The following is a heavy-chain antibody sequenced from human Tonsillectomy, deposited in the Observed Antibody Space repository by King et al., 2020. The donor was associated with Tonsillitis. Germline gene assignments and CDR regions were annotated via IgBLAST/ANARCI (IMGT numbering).Heavy chain of an antibody. CDR1: GFTFSSYG. V-gene: IGHV3-30*18. CDR3: AKDLAAVAGVFDY. Sequence: QLVQSGGGVVQPGRSLRLSCAASGFTFSSYGMHWVRQAPGKGLEWVAVISYDGTNKYYADSVKGRFTISIDNSKNTLYLQMNSLRAEDTAVFYCAKDLAAVAGVFDYWGQGTLVTVSS. CDR2: ISYDGTNK. J-gene: IGHJ4*02. D-gene: IGHD6-19*01.